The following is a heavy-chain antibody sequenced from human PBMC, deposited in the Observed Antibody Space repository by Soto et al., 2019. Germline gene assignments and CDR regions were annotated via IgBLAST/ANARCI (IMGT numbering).Heavy chain of an antibody. Sequence: GESLKISCKGSGYSFTSYWIGWVRQMPGKGLEWMGIIYPGDSDTRYSPSFQGQVTISADKSINTAYLQWGSLKASDTAMYYCARHILAEVPNDWFDPWGQGTLVTVSS. J-gene: IGHJ5*02. CDR2: IYPGDSDT. CDR1: GYSFTSYW. V-gene: IGHV5-51*01. CDR3: ARHILAEVPNDWFDP. D-gene: IGHD3-3*02.